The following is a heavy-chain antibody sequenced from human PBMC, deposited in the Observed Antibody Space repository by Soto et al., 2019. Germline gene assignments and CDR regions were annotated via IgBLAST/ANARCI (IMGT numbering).Heavy chain of an antibody. Sequence: PSETLSLTRKVSGGSMRGYSWSWIRQTPGEGLEWIGYVSHSGRTDYSPSLKNRVTISLDMSKNHFALHVNSVDPADTAVYYCARVAMENYHDMWSGSTSSALDVWGQGTTVTVSS. CDR3: ARVAMENYHDMWSGSTSSALDV. V-gene: IGHV4-59*13. D-gene: IGHD3-3*01. CDR2: VSHSGRT. CDR1: GGSMRGYS. J-gene: IGHJ6*02.